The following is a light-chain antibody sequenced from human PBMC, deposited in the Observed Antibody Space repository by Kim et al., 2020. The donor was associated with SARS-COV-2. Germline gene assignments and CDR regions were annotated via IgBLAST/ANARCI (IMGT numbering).Light chain of an antibody. CDR1: TGAVTSGHS. J-gene: IGLJ3*02. CDR3: LPTYNDGRV. V-gene: IGLV7-46*01. Sequence: QAVVTQEPSLTVSPGGTVTLTCGSSTGAVTSGHSPYWFQQKPGQAPRTLIYDTSNKHSWTPARFSGSLLGDKAALTLSGAQPEDEAEYYCLPTYNDGRVFGGGTKLTVL. CDR2: DTS.